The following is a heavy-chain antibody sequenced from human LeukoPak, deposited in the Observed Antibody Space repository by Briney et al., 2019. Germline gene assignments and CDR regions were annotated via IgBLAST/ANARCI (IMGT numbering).Heavy chain of an antibody. CDR3: ARGRPGYYFDY. V-gene: IGHV3-23*01. Sequence: GGSLRLSCAASGFTFSSYSMNWVRQAPGKGLEWVSAISGSGGSTYYADSVKGRFTISRDNSKNTLYLQMNSLRAEDTAVYYCARGRPGYYFDYWGQGTLVTVSS. D-gene: IGHD3-16*01. CDR2: ISGSGGST. CDR1: GFTFSSYS. J-gene: IGHJ4*02.